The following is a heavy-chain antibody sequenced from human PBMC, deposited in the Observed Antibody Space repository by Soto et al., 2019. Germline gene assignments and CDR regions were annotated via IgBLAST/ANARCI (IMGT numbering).Heavy chain of an antibody. CDR2: ISGSGGGT. Sequence: PGGSLRLSCAASGFTFSSYGMSWVRQAPGKRLEWVSAISGSGGGTYYADSVKGRFTISRDNSKNTLYLQVNSLRAEDTAVYYCAKPMLSSSREPFDYWGQGTLVTVSS. J-gene: IGHJ4*02. CDR1: GFTFSSYG. CDR3: AKPMLSSSREPFDY. D-gene: IGHD6-13*01. V-gene: IGHV3-23*01.